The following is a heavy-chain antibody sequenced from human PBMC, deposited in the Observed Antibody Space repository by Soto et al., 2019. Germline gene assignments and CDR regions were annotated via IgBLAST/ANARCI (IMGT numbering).Heavy chain of an antibody. CDR2: ISGSGDST. D-gene: IGHD1-26*01. V-gene: IGHV3-23*01. Sequence: EVQLLESGGGLVQPGGSLRLSCAASGFTFSSYAMRWVRQAPVKGLEWVSAISGSGDSTYYADSVKGRFTISRDNSKNTLYLQMTSLRDEDTAVYDCARRGSGSYYDYWGQGTLVTVSS. CDR1: GFTFSSYA. J-gene: IGHJ4*02. CDR3: ARRGSGSYYDY.